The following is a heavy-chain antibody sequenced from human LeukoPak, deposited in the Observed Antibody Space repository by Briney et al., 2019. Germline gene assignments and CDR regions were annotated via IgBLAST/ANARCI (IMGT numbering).Heavy chain of an antibody. CDR3: AKSTIYVWGSYRTPFDY. CDR2: ISGSGGST. J-gene: IGHJ4*02. D-gene: IGHD3-16*02. V-gene: IGHV3-23*01. CDR1: GFTFSSYA. Sequence: GGSLRLSCAASGFTFSSYAMSWVRQAPGKGLEWVSAISGSGGSTYYADSVKGRFTISRDNSKNTLYLQMNSLRAEDTAVYYCAKSTIYVWGSYRTPFDYWGQGTLVTVSS.